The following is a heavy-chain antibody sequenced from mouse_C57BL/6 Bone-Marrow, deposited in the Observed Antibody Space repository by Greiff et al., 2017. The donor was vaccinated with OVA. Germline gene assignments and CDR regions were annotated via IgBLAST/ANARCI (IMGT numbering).Heavy chain of an antibody. J-gene: IGHJ4*01. D-gene: IGHD1-1*01. V-gene: IGHV1-55*01. Sequence: VKLQQPGAELVKPGASVKMSCKASGYTFTSYWITWVKQRPGQGLEWIGDIYPGSGSTNYNEKFKSKATLTVDTSSSTAYMQLSSLTSEDSAVYYCARGGGITTVRYWGQGTSVTVSS. CDR1: GYTFTSYW. CDR3: ARGGGITTVRY. CDR2: IYPGSGST.